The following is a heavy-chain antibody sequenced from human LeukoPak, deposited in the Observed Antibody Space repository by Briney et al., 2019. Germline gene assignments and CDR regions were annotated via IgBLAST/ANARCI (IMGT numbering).Heavy chain of an antibody. V-gene: IGHV1-69*13. CDR2: IIPIFGTA. CDR3: ARDRSYYGSGSYYNSDY. D-gene: IGHD3-10*01. Sequence: GASVRVSCKASGGTFSSYAISWVRQAPGQGLEWMGGIIPIFGTANYAQKFQGRVTITADESTSTAYMELSSLRFEDTAVYYCARDRSYYGSGSYYNSDYWGQGTLVTVSS. CDR1: GGTFSSYA. J-gene: IGHJ4*02.